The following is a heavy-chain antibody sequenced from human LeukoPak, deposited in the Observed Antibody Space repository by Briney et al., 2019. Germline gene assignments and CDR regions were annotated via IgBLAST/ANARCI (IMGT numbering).Heavy chain of an antibody. J-gene: IGHJ6*04. Sequence: SETLSLTCTVSGGSISSGSYYWNWIRQPAGKGLEWIGRIYASGSTDYSPSLKSRVTISVDTSKNQFSLKLSSVTAADTAVYYCARRGDVWGKRTTVTVSS. CDR2: IYASGST. V-gene: IGHV4-61*02. CDR1: GGSISSGSYY. CDR3: ARRGDV.